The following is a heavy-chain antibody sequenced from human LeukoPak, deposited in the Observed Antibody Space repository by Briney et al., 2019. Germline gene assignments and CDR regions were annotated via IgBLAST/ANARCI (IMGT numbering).Heavy chain of an antibody. V-gene: IGHV3-21*01. D-gene: IGHD6-19*01. CDR1: GFTFSSYA. CDR3: ARSGRDSSGWIRYYFDY. CDR2: ISSSSSYI. Sequence: GGSLRLSCAASGFTFSSYAMSWVRQAPGKGLEWVSSISSSSSYIYYADSVKGRFTISRDNAKNSLYLQMNSLRAEDTAVYYCARSGRDSSGWIRYYFDYWGQGTLVTVSS. J-gene: IGHJ4*02.